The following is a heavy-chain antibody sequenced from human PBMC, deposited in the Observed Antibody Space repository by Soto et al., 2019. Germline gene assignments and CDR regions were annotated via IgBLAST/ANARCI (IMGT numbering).Heavy chain of an antibody. Sequence: QVQLVQSGAEVKKPGASVKVSCKASGYTFTGYQMHWVRQAPGQGLEWMGWINTNSGGTNYAQKFQGRVTMTRDTSITTAYMDLNRLTSDDTAVYYCARGQYIVSPENWGQGTLVSVSS. CDR3: ARGQYIVSPEN. CDR1: GYTFTGYQ. J-gene: IGHJ4*02. D-gene: IGHD2-21*01. V-gene: IGHV1-2*02. CDR2: INTNSGGT.